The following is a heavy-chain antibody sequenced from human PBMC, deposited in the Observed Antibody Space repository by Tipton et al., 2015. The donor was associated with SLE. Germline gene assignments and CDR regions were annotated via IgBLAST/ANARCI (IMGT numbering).Heavy chain of an antibody. D-gene: IGHD5-24*01. CDR3: ARGDVD. J-gene: IGHJ4*02. V-gene: IGHV4-4*07. CDR2: VYSSGSA. Sequence: TLSLTCSVSGDSFTRYFWSWFRQSTGRGLEWIGRVYSSGSANYNPALISRVSMSVDISKNQFFLTLRSVTAADTAVYFCARGDVDWGQGTLVTVSS. CDR1: GDSFTRYF.